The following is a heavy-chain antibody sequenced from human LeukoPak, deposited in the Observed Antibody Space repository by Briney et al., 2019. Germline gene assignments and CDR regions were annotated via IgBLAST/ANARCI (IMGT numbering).Heavy chain of an antibody. Sequence: SETLSLTCTASGGSISSSSYYWGWIRQPPGKGLEWIGGIYYSGSTYYNPSLKSRVTISVDTSKNQFSLKLSSVTAADTAVYYCARGTMVRGVIGAFDIWGQGTMVTVSS. D-gene: IGHD3-10*01. CDR3: ARGTMVRGVIGAFDI. CDR1: GGSISSSSYY. J-gene: IGHJ3*02. V-gene: IGHV4-39*01. CDR2: IYYSGST.